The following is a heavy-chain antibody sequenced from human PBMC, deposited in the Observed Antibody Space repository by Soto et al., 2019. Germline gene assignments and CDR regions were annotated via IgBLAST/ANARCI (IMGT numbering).Heavy chain of an antibody. D-gene: IGHD3-16*01. CDR1: GFTFSKYW. J-gene: IGHJ4*02. Sequence: QTGGSLRLSCAASGFTFSKYWMHWVRQPPGMGLEWLSRITSDGASTSYADSVKGRFTISRDNANNTVYLQMNSLRAEDAAVYYCTKMGGFDYWGQGTLVTVSS. CDR3: TKMGGFDY. CDR2: ITSDGAST. V-gene: IGHV3-74*01.